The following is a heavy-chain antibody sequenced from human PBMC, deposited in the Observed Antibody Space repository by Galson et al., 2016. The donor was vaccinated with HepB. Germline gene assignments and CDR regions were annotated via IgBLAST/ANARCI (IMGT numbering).Heavy chain of an antibody. V-gene: IGHV3-74*01. CDR2: IKNDGTTT. J-gene: IGHJ4*02. D-gene: IGHD6-19*01. Sequence: SLRLSCAASGITFSRYWMHWVRQAPGKGLVWVSHIKNDGTTTNYADSVRGRFIISRDNAKNTLYLQMNSLRAEDAAAYYCARLSLVSAGTVDYWGQGTLVVVSS. CDR3: ARLSLVSAGTVDY. CDR1: GITFSRYW.